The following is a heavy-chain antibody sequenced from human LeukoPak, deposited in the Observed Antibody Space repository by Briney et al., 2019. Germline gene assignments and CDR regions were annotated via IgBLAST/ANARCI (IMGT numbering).Heavy chain of an antibody. V-gene: IGHV3-30-3*01. Sequence: GGSLRLSCAASGFTFSSYAMHWVRQAPGKGLEWVAVISYDGANKYYTDSVKGRFTISRDNSKNTLYLHMNSLKPEDTAVYYCARDSVPAAILIDYWGQGTLVTVSS. J-gene: IGHJ4*02. CDR3: ARDSVPAAILIDY. CDR2: ISYDGANK. D-gene: IGHD2-2*02. CDR1: GFTFSSYA.